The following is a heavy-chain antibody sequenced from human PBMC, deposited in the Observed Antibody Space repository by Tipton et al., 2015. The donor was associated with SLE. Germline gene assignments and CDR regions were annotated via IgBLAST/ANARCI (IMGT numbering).Heavy chain of an antibody. CDR2: IIPIFGTA. D-gene: IGHD3-10*02. CDR1: GGTFNIYA. J-gene: IGHJ6*03. CDR3: ASRLGSGTGGGYYHYYMDI. Sequence: QLVQSGAEVKKPGSSVKVSCKASGGTFNIYAISWVRQAPGQGLEWMGGIIPIFGTANYAQNFQGRVTITADESTSTAYMELSRLKSEDTAVYYCASRLGSGTGGGYYHYYMDIWGKGTTVTVSS. V-gene: IGHV1-69*01.